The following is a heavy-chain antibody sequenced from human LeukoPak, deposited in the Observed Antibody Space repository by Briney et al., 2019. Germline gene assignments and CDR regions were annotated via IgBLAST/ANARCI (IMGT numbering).Heavy chain of an antibody. CDR3: AKDLTPDGVWGIDY. CDR1: GFTFSKFT. Sequence: PGGSRRLSCVASGFTFSKFTMSWVRQAPGKGLEWVSGIYGGTSAWTFYTDSVKGRFTISRDNSKSTVYLQMNNLRAEDSGVYFCAKDLTPDGVWGIDYWGPGTPITVSS. D-gene: IGHD3-9*01. V-gene: IGHV3-23*03. J-gene: IGHJ4*02. CDR2: IYGGTSAWT.